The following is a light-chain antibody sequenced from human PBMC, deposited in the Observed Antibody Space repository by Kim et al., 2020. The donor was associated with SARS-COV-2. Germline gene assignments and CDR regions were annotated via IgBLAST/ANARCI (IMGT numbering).Light chain of an antibody. V-gene: IGLV1-40*01. J-gene: IGLJ2*01. CDR1: SANIGEGYD. CDR2: GYS. CDR3: QSYDSSLSGV. Sequence: GQRVTMSGTWSSANIGEGYDEHWYQQLPGTAPKLLIYGYSNRPSGVSDRFSGAKTGTSASLAITGLQAEDEADYYCQSYDSSLSGVFGGGTRLTVL.